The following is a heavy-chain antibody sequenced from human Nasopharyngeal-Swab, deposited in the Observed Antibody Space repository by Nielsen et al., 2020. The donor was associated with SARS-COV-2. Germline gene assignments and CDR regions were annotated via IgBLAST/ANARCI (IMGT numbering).Heavy chain of an antibody. CDR1: GFTFSGSA. Sequence: GESLKISCASSGFTFSGSAMHWVRQASGKGLEWVGRIRSKANSYATAYAASVKGRFTISRDDSKNTAYLHMNSLKTEDTAVYYCTSRYSYGLWGQGTLVTVSS. D-gene: IGHD5-18*01. V-gene: IGHV3-73*01. J-gene: IGHJ4*02. CDR2: IRSKANSYAT. CDR3: TSRYSYGL.